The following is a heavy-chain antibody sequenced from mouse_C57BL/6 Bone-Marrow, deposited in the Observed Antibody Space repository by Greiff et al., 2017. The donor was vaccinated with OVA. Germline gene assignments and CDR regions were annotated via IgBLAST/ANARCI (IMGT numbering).Heavy chain of an antibody. CDR1: GYSITSGYY. Sequence: VQLKQSGPGLVKPSQSLSLTCSVTGYSITSGYYWNWIRQFPGNKLEWMGYISYDGSNNYNPSLKNRISITRDTSKNQFFLKLNSVTTEDTATYYCARGPLLSTYYAMDYWGQGTSVTVSS. V-gene: IGHV3-6*01. CDR2: ISYDGSN. CDR3: ARGPLLSTYYAMDY. D-gene: IGHD2-1*01. J-gene: IGHJ4*01.